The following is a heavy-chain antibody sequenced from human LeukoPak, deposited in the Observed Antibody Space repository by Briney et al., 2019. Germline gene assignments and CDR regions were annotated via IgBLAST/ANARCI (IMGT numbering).Heavy chain of an antibody. V-gene: IGHV1-46*01. CDR2: INPSGGST. D-gene: IGHD6-19*01. CDR1: GYTFTSHY. CDR3: ARGYSSGWYTDLIVDFDY. Sequence: ASVKVSCKASGYTFTSHYMHWVRQAPGQGLEWMGIINPSGGSTSYAQKFQGRVTMTRDTSTSTVYMELSSLRSEDTAVYYCARGYSSGWYTDLIVDFDYWGQGTLVTVSS. J-gene: IGHJ4*02.